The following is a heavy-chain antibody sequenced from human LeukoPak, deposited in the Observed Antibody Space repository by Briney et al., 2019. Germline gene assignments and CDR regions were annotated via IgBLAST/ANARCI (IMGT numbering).Heavy chain of an antibody. Sequence: ASVKVSCTASGYTVTGYYMHWVRQAPGQGLEWMGWINPNSGGTNYARKFQNRVTMTRDTSISTAYMELSRLRSDATAAYCCAGPVEAVPANLNYYYYMDVWGKG. CDR1: GYTVTGYY. CDR2: INPNSGGT. J-gene: IGHJ6*03. CDR3: AGPVEAVPANLNYYYYMDV. D-gene: IGHD2-2*01. V-gene: IGHV1-2*02.